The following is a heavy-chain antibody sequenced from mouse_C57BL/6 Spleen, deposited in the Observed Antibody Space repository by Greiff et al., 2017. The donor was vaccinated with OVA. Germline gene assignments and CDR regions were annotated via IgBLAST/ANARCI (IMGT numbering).Heavy chain of an antibody. V-gene: IGHV2-2*01. J-gene: IGHJ2*01. CDR3: ARSYSNYVYFDY. CDR2: IWSGGST. Sequence: VKLVESGPGLVQPSQSLSITCTVSGFSLTSYGVHWVRQSPGKGLEWLGVIWSGGSTDYNAAFISRLSISKDNSKSQVFFKMNSLQADDTAIYYCARSYSNYVYFDYWGQGTTLTVSS. CDR1: GFSLTSYG. D-gene: IGHD2-5*01.